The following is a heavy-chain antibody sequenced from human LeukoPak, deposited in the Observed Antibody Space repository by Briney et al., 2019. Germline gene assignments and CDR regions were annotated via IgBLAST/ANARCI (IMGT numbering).Heavy chain of an antibody. Sequence: SETLSLTCTVSGGSISSYFWSWIRQPAGKGLEWIGRIYTSGTTNYNTTLKSRLTMSVDTSKNQFSLKLSSVTAADTAVYYCARDEIASSSFNYWGQGTLVTVSS. CDR1: GGSISSYF. J-gene: IGHJ4*02. CDR2: IYTSGTT. CDR3: ARDEIASSSFNY. V-gene: IGHV4-4*07. D-gene: IGHD6-13*01.